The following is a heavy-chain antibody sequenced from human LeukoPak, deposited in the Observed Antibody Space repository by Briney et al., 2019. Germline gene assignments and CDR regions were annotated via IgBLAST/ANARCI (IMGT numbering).Heavy chain of an antibody. CDR2: ISPGDSKT. CDR3: ARLRGSGYDRFEY. CDR1: GYSFTSYW. D-gene: IGHD5-12*01. J-gene: IGHJ4*02. Sequence: KVSCKCSGYSFTSYWIGWVRQMPGKGLEWMGIISPGDSKTIYSPSFQGQVTISADKSISTAYLQWSSLKASGTAMYYCARLRGSGYDRFEYWGQGTLVTVSS. V-gene: IGHV5-51*01.